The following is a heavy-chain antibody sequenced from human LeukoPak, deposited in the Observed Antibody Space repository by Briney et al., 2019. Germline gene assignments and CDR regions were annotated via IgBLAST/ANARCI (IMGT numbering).Heavy chain of an antibody. J-gene: IGHJ4*02. D-gene: IGHD5-18*01. Sequence: SVKVSCKASGGTFSSYAISWVRQAPGQGLEWMGRIIPIFGTANYAQKFQGRVTITTDESTSTAYMELSSLRSEDTAVYYCVRDWGGDTAMANFDYWGQGTLVTVSS. CDR2: IIPIFGTA. CDR1: GGTFSSYA. CDR3: VRDWGGDTAMANFDY. V-gene: IGHV1-69*05.